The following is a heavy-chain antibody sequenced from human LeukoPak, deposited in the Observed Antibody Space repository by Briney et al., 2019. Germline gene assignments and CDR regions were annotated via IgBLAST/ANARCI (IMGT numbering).Heavy chain of an antibody. CDR3: ARGRGVVAAANWFDP. CDR1: GYTFTSYD. V-gene: IGHV1-8*01. D-gene: IGHD2-15*01. Sequence: RASVKVSCKASGYTFTSYDINWVRQATGQGLEWMGWMNPNSGNTGYAQEFQGRVTMTRNTSISTAYMELSSLRSEDTAVYYCARGRGVVAAANWFDPWGQGTLVTVSS. CDR2: MNPNSGNT. J-gene: IGHJ5*02.